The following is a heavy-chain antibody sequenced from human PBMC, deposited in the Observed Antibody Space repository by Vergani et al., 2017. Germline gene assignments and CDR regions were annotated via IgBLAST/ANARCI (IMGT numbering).Heavy chain of an antibody. Sequence: EVQLVESGGGLVQPGGSLRLSCAASGFTFSSYAMSWVRQAPGKGLEWVSAISGSGGSTYYADSVKGRFTISRDNSKNTLYLQMNSLRAEDTAVYYCAKDGPTYYYDSSGYLPDAFDIWGQGTMVTVSS. CDR1: GFTFSSYA. D-gene: IGHD3-22*01. CDR3: AKDGPTYYYDSSGYLPDAFDI. CDR2: ISGSGGST. J-gene: IGHJ3*02. V-gene: IGHV3-23*04.